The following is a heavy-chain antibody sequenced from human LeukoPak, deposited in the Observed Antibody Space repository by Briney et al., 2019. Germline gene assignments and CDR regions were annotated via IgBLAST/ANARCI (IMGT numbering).Heavy chain of an antibody. CDR2: IYYSGST. CDR3: TRGKAGEGAFDY. V-gene: IGHV4-39*07. Sequence: PSETLSLTCTVSGGSISSSSYYWGWIRQPPGKGLGWIASIYYSGSTYNNPSLNSRVTISFNTSHNQVSLNLSPVPAADSSFHSCTRGKAGEGAFDYWGQGTLVTVSS. J-gene: IGHJ4*02. CDR1: GGSISSSSYY. D-gene: IGHD7-27*01.